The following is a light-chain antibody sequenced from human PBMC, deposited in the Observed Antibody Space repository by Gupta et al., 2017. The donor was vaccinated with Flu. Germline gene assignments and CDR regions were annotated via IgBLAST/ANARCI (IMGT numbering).Light chain of an antibody. J-gene: IGKJ2*03. V-gene: IGKV1-5*03. CDR2: ETS. CDR1: QCVSNW. CDR3: QQCISSPHS. Sequence: DIQLTQSPPSLSASVGDRDTITCRASQCVSNWLTWYQQKPGKAPQLLIYETSTLERGVPSRFSGSRSGTEFTLTISSLQPDDFATYYCQQCISSPHSFGQGTKLE.